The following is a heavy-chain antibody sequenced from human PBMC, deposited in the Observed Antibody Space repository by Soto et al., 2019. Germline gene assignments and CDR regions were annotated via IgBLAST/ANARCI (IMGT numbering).Heavy chain of an antibody. CDR3: ASGWMAAFDN. V-gene: IGHV4-59*11. CDR2: IYYSGST. CDR1: GDSIKTHY. Sequence: LSLTCNVTGDSIKTHYWSWIRQAPGKGLEWIGYIYYSGSTLYNPSLKRRVTISANTAKNQFSLRLTSLTAADTAVYYCASGWMAAFDNWGQGTLVTVSS. J-gene: IGHJ4*02. D-gene: IGHD2-2*03.